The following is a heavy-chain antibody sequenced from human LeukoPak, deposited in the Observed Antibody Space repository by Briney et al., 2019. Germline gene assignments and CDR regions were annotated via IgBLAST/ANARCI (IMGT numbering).Heavy chain of an antibody. CDR3: ARDGSSAGGRVYFDY. J-gene: IGHJ4*02. Sequence: PGGSLRLSCAASGFIFSDYYMTWIRQAPGKGLEWVSYISSSDSILYYADSVKGRFSISRDNAKNSLYLQMNSLRAEDTAVYYCARDGSSAGGRVYFDYWGQGTLVTVSS. CDR1: GFIFSDYY. V-gene: IGHV3-11*04. CDR2: ISSSDSIL. D-gene: IGHD6-6*01.